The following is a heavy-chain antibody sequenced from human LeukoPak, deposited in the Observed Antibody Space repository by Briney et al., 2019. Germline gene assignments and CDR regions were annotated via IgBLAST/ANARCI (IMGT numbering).Heavy chain of an antibody. CDR2: IYYSGRT. Sequence: SQTLSLTCTVSGGSISSGAYYWSWIRQPPGKGLEWIGYIYYSGRTYYKPSLRSRVTISVDRSKNQFSLKLSSVTAADTAVYYCARGGYFDGIDYWGQGTLVTVSS. CDR3: ARGGYFDGIDY. CDR1: GGSISSGAYY. V-gene: IGHV4-30-4*01. D-gene: IGHD3-9*01. J-gene: IGHJ4*02.